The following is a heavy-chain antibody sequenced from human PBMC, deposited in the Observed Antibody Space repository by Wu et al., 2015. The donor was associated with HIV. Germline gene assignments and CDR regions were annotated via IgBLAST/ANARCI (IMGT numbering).Heavy chain of an antibody. V-gene: IGHV1-18*01. Sequence: QVQLVQSGAEVKKPGASVKVSCKASGYTFTSYGISWVRQAPGQGLEWMGWISAYNGNTNYAQKLQGRVTMTTDTSTSTAYMELRSLRSDDTAVYYCARDLEYSSSPYYYYYYMDVVGTKGHGHRLL. D-gene: IGHD6-6*01. CDR3: ARDLEYSSSPYYYYYYMDV. J-gene: IGHJ6*03. CDR2: ISAYNGNT. CDR1: GYTFTSYG.